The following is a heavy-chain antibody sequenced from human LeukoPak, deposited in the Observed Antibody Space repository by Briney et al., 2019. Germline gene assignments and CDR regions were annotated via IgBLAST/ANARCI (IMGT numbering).Heavy chain of an antibody. CDR2: MNPNSGNT. D-gene: IGHD5-12*01. CDR3: ARVDIVARGYWFDP. J-gene: IGHJ5*02. Sequence: ASAKVSCKASGYTFTSYDINWVRQATGQGLEWMGWMNPNSGNTGYAQKFQGRVTITRNTSISTAYMELSSLRSEDTAVYYCARVDIVARGYWFDPWGQGTLVTVSS. CDR1: GYTFTSYD. V-gene: IGHV1-8*03.